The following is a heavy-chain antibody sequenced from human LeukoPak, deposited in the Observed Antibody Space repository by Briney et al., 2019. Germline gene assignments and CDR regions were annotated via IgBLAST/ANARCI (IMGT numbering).Heavy chain of an antibody. D-gene: IGHD6-6*01. CDR3: ARTGIAARPGAFDI. CDR2: ISYDGSNK. Sequence: GGSLRLSCAASGFTFSSYAMHWVRQAPGKGLEWVAVISYDGSNKYYADSVKGRFTISRDNSKNTLYLQMNSLRAEDTAVYYCARTGIAARPGAFDIWGQGTMDTVSS. V-gene: IGHV3-30-3*01. CDR1: GFTFSSYA. J-gene: IGHJ3*02.